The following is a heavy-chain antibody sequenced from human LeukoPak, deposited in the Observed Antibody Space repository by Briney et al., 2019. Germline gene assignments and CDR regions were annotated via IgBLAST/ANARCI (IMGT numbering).Heavy chain of an antibody. CDR1: GGSISSYY. Sequence: KASETLSLTCTVSGGSISSYYWSWIRQPPGKGLEWIGYIYYSGSTNYNPSLKSRVAISVDTSKNQFSLKLSSVTAADTAVYYCARGMEYCSGGSCYPPAYWGQGTLVTVSS. V-gene: IGHV4-59*01. CDR2: IYYSGST. D-gene: IGHD2-15*01. CDR3: ARGMEYCSGGSCYPPAY. J-gene: IGHJ4*02.